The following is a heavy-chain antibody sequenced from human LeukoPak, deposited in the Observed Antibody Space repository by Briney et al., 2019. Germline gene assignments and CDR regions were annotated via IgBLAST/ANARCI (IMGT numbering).Heavy chain of an antibody. CDR1: GFTFSYFE. CDR2: ISSSGSPK. J-gene: IGHJ4*02. D-gene: IGHD6-19*01. CDR3: AKGATGSYSSGWYGFPFDY. V-gene: IGHV3-48*03. Sequence: GGSLRLSCAASGFTFSYFEMNWVRQAPGKGLELVSYISSSGSPKYYADSVKGRFTISRDNAKNSLYLQMNSLRAEDTAIYYCAKGATGSYSSGWYGFPFDYWGQGTLVTVSS.